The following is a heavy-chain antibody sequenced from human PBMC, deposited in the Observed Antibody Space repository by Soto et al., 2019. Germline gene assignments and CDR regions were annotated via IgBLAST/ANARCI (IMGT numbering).Heavy chain of an antibody. CDR3: ARLYSSSRCFDH. CDR2: IYPGDSDT. D-gene: IGHD6-13*01. CDR1: GYSFTSNW. J-gene: IGHJ4*02. V-gene: IGHV5-51*01. Sequence: GESLKISCKGSGYSFTSNWIGWVRYMPGKGLEWMGIIYPGDSDTRYSPSFQGQVTISADKSIGTAYLQWSSLKASDTAMYYCARLYSSSRCFDHWGQGTLVTVSS.